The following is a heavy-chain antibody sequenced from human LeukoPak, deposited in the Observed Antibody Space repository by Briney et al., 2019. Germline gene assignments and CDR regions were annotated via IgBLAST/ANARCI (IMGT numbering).Heavy chain of an antibody. J-gene: IGHJ1*01. CDR2: IIPILGIA. CDR1: GGTFSSYT. V-gene: IGHV1-69*02. CDR3: ASPRGGDSAEYFQH. D-gene: IGHD3-16*01. Sequence: SVKVSCKASGGTFSSYTISWVRQAPGQGLEWMGRIIPILGIANYAQKFQGRVTITADKSTSTAYVELSSLRSEDTAVYYCASPRGGDSAEYFQHWGQGTLVTVSS.